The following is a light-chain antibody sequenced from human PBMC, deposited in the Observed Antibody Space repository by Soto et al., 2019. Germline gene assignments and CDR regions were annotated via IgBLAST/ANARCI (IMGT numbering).Light chain of an antibody. V-gene: IGKV1-5*03. J-gene: IGKJ2*01. Sequence: DTQMTQSPSTLSASVGDRVTITCRASQSISNWLAWYQQKPGKAPKLLIYKASDLESGVPSRFSGSGSGTEFTLTISSLQPDDFGSYYCQQYTIFPHTFGQGTKLEI. CDR3: QQYTIFPHT. CDR1: QSISNW. CDR2: KAS.